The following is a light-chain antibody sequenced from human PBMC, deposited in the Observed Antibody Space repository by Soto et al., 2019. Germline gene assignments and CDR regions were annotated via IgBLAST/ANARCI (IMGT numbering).Light chain of an antibody. V-gene: IGLV1-47*02. CDR1: ASNIGTFY. CDR3: TSWDDNLSALV. CDR2: ADN. Sequence: QSVLTQPPSASATPGQGVTVSCSGSASNIGTFYVSWYQHLPGTAPKLLIYADNQRPSGVPDRFSGSKSGTSASLAISGLRSGDEADYYCTSWDDNLSALVFGGGTKVTVL. J-gene: IGLJ2*01.